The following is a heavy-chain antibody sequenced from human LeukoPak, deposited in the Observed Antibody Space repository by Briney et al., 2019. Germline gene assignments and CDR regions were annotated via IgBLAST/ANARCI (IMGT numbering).Heavy chain of an antibody. Sequence: GGSLRLSCAASGFTFSSYEMNWVRQAPGKGLEWASYISSSGSTIYYADSVKGRFTISRDNAKNSLYLQMNSLRAEDTAVYYCARDVRYYYDSSGYYGIDYWGQGTLVTVSS. CDR3: ARDVRYYYDSSGYYGIDY. CDR2: ISSSGSTI. CDR1: GFTFSSYE. V-gene: IGHV3-48*03. J-gene: IGHJ4*02. D-gene: IGHD3-22*01.